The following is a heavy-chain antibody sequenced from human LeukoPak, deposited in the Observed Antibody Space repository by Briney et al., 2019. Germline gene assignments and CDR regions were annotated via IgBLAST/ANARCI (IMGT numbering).Heavy chain of an antibody. Sequence: GGSLRLSCAASGFTFSSYEMNWVRQAPGKGLEWVSYISSSGSTIYYADSVKGRFTISRDNAKNSLYLQMNSLRAEDTALYYCAKGYCSSTSCYFDYWGQGTLVTVSS. J-gene: IGHJ4*02. CDR1: GFTFSSYE. CDR3: AKGYCSSTSCYFDY. V-gene: IGHV3-48*03. D-gene: IGHD2-2*01. CDR2: ISSSGSTI.